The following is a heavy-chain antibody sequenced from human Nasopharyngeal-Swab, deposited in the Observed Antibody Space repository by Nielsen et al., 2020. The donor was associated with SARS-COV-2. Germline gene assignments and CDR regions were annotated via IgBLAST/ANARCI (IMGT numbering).Heavy chain of an antibody. Sequence: GESLKISCVASGYSFRTYGMNWVRQAPGRGLEWVAVIWYDGKSANYADSVKGRFSISRDNSKNTLDLQMNSLRVEDTAVYYCAREHYYYSSGYKYTVRGFDYWGQGTPVSVSS. D-gene: IGHD3-22*01. CDR2: IWYDGKSA. CDR3: AREHYYYSSGYKYTVRGFDY. CDR1: GYSFRTYG. J-gene: IGHJ4*02. V-gene: IGHV3-33*08.